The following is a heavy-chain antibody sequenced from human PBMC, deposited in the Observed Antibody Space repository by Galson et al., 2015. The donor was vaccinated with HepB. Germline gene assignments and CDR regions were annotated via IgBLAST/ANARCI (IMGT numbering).Heavy chain of an antibody. CDR2: INPSGGST. Sequence: SVKVSCKASGYTFTSYYMHWVRQAPGQGLEWMGIINPSGGSTSYAQKFQGRVTMTRDTSTSTVYMELSSLRSEDTAVYYCAWSIAVAGCMDVWGQGTTVAVSS. CDR1: GYTFTSYY. CDR3: AWSIAVAGCMDV. V-gene: IGHV1-46*03. D-gene: IGHD6-19*01. J-gene: IGHJ6*02.